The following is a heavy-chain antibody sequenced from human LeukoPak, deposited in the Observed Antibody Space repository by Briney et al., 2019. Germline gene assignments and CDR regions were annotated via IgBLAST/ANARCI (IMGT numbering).Heavy chain of an antibody. V-gene: IGHV3-48*03. J-gene: IGHJ6*03. D-gene: IGHD6-19*01. CDR2: ISSSGSTI. Sequence: PGGSLRLSCAASGFTFSSYEMNWVRQAPGKGLEWVSYISSSGSTIYYADSVKGRFTISRDNAKNSLYLQMNSLRAEDTAVYYCASTRGYSSGWYVENYYYMDVWGKGTTVTVSS. CDR1: GFTFSSYE. CDR3: ASTRGYSSGWYVENYYYMDV.